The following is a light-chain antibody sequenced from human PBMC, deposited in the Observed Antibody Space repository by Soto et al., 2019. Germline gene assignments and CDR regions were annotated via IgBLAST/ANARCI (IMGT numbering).Light chain of an antibody. V-gene: IGKV3-15*01. J-gene: IGKJ5*01. CDR2: GAS. CDR1: QSVGSN. CDR3: QQYNNWPSIT. Sequence: EVVITQSPATLSVSPGERATLSCRASQSVGSNLAWYQQKPGQAPRLLIYGASTRATGIPARFSGSGSGTEFTLTISSLQSEDFAVYYCQQYNNWPSITFGQGTRLEIK.